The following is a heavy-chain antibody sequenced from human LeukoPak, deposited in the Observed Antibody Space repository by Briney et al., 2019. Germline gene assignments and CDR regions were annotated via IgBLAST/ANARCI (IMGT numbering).Heavy chain of an antibody. CDR3: ARETGYSSSWYDY. V-gene: IGHV3-11*01. CDR2: ISNSGNTI. J-gene: IGHJ4*02. Sequence: PGGSLRLSCAASGFTLSDYYMSWIRQAPGKGPEWVSYISNSGNTIYYADSVKGRFTISRDNAMNSLYLQMNSLRAEDTAVYYCARETGYSSSWYDYWGQGTLVTVSS. D-gene: IGHD6-13*01. CDR1: GFTLSDYY.